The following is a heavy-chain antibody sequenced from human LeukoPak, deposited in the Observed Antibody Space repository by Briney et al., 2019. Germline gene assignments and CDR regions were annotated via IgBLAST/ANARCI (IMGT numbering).Heavy chain of an antibody. D-gene: IGHD3-10*01. CDR1: GFTFSSYA. J-gene: IGHJ4*02. CDR2: IKQDGSEK. Sequence: GGSLRLSCAASGFTFSSYAMSWVRQAPGKGLEWVANIKQDGSEKYYVDSVKGRFTISRDNAKNSLYLQMNSLRAEDTAVYYCARDYGSGSYYRYWGQGTLVTVSS. V-gene: IGHV3-7*03. CDR3: ARDYGSGSYYRY.